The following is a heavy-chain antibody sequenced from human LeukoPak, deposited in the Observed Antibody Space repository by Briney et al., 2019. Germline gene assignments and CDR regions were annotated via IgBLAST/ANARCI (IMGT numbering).Heavy chain of an antibody. J-gene: IGHJ6*03. V-gene: IGHV3-21*01. Sequence: GGSLRLSCAASGFTFSSYTMNWVRQAPGKGLEWVSSITSSSSYIYYADSVKGRFTISRDNAKNSLYLQMNSLSAEDTAVYYCARGTGTTPSYYYYMDVWGKGTTVTVSS. CDR3: ARGTGTTPSYYYYMDV. CDR2: ITSSSSYI. D-gene: IGHD1-1*01. CDR1: GFTFSSYT.